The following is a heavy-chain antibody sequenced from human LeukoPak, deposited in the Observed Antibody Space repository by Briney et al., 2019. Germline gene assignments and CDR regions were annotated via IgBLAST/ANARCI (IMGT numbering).Heavy chain of an antibody. Sequence: SETLSLTCAVYGGSFSFYSWSWIRQPPGKGLEWIGEINHSGSTNYNPSLKSRVTISVDTSKNQFSLKLSSVTAADTAVYYCARGRFTFNDYWGQGTLVTVSS. V-gene: IGHV4-34*01. CDR3: ARGRFTFNDY. CDR2: INHSGST. D-gene: IGHD2/OR15-2a*01. CDR1: GGSFSFYS. J-gene: IGHJ4*02.